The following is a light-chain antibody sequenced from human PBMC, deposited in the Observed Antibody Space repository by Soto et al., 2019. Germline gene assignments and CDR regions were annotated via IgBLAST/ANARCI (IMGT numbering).Light chain of an antibody. CDR2: GNN. Sequence: QSVLTQPPSASGTPGQRVTISCSGSSSNIGSHTVNWYQHLPGTAPKVLIYGNNQRPSGIPDRFSGSKSGTSASLAIGGLQSEDDADYYCAAWDDSLTTVAFGGGTKLTVL. J-gene: IGLJ2*01. V-gene: IGLV1-44*01. CDR1: SSNIGSHT. CDR3: AAWDDSLTTVA.